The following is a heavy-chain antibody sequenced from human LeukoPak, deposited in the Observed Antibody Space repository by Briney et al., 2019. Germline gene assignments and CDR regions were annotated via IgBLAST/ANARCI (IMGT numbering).Heavy chain of an antibody. CDR1: GFIFSSYN. CDR3: AREPYDSSGFDY. CDR2: ISSSSTYI. J-gene: IGHJ4*02. Sequence: GGSLRLSCAASGFIFSSYNLHWVRQAPGEGLEWVSSISSSSTYIYYADSVKGRFAISRDNAKNSLYLQMNSLRAEDTAVYYCAREPYDSSGFDYWGQGTLVTVSS. D-gene: IGHD3-22*01. V-gene: IGHV3-21*01.